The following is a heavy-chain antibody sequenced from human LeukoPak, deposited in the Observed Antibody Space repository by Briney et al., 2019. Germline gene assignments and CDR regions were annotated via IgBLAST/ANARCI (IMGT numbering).Heavy chain of an antibody. Sequence: PGGSLRLSCAASGFTFSSYTMHWIRQAPGKGLVWVSRINGDGSSTSYADSVKGRFTISRDNAKNTLYLQMNSLRAEDTAVYYCARDRGTGYNTFDYWGQGTLVTVSS. CDR2: INGDGSST. CDR3: ARDRGTGYNTFDY. J-gene: IGHJ4*02. D-gene: IGHD5-24*01. CDR1: GFTFSSYT. V-gene: IGHV3-74*01.